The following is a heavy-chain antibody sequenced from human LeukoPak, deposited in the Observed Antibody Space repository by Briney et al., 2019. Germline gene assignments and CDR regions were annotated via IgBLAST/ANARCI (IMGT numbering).Heavy chain of an antibody. V-gene: IGHV3-21*01. CDR3: ARERGSGWGGGIQH. CDR1: GFTYSSYT. J-gene: IGHJ1*01. CDR2: ISYSSNYI. D-gene: IGHD6-19*01. Sequence: GGSLRLSCAASGFTYSSYTMNWVRQAPGRGLEWVSCISYSSNYIYYADSVKGRFTISRDNTKNSLYLQMNSLRAEDTAVYYCARERGSGWGGGIQHLGQGTLVTVSS.